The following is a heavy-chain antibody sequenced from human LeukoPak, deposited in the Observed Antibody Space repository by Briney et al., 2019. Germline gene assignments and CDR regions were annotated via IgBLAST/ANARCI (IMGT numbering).Heavy chain of an antibody. CDR1: GFIFSNYG. CDR3: AKGGYYDSKDFRFEDY. CDR2: IRYDENNK. D-gene: IGHD3-22*01. Sequence: QPGGSLRLSCAASGFIFSNYGIHWVRQTPGKGLEWVAFIRYDENNKYYADSVKGRFTISRDNSKNTLYLQMDSLRAEDTAVYYCAKGGYYDSKDFRFEDYWGQGTLVTVSS. J-gene: IGHJ4*02. V-gene: IGHV3-30*02.